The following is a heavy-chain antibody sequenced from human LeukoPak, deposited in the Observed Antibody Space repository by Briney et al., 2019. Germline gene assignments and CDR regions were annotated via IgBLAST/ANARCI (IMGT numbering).Heavy chain of an antibody. V-gene: IGHV1-2*02. D-gene: IGHD6-19*01. CDR1: GYSFTDYY. CDR3: ATLRRSGWYIGD. J-gene: IGHJ4*02. CDR2: INPYSGGT. Sequence: GASVKVSCKASGYSFTDYYIHWVRQAPGQGLEWMGWINPYSGGTNYAEKLQGRVTMTRDTSITTAYMELSSLKSDDTAMYYCATLRRSGWYIGDWGQGTLVTVSS.